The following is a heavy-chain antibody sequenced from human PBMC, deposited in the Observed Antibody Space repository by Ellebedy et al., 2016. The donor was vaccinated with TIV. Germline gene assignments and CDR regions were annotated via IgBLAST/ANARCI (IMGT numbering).Heavy chain of an antibody. Sequence: MPGGSLRLSCTVSGGSISSYYWSWIRQPPGKGLEWIGYIYYSGSTKYNPSLQSRVTISVDTSKTRFSLTLTSVTAADTAVYYCASGGLYDAKGDYWGQGTLVTVSS. CDR1: GGSISSYY. CDR3: ASGGLYDAKGDY. V-gene: IGHV4-59*08. J-gene: IGHJ4*02. D-gene: IGHD5/OR15-5a*01. CDR2: IYYSGST.